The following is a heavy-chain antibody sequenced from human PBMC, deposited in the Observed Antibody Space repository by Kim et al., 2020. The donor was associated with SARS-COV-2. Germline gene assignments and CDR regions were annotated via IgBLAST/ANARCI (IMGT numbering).Heavy chain of an antibody. Sequence: GGSLRLSCAASGFTFSNAWMSWVRQAPGKGLEWVGRIKSKTDGGTTEYAAPVKGRFTISRDDSKNTLYLQMNSLKTEDTAVYYCTTEWYGSGSGYYYGMEVWGRGPTVPLSS. V-gene: IGHV3-15*01. CDR2: IKSKTDGGTT. J-gene: IGHJ6*02. D-gene: IGHD3-10*01. CDR3: TTEWYGSGSGYYYGMEV. CDR1: GFTFSNAW.